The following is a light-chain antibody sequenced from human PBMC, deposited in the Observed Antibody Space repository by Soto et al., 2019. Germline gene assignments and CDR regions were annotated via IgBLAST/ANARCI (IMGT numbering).Light chain of an antibody. CDR3: CSFACSYSYV. J-gene: IGLJ1*01. CDR1: SSDVGRYDY. V-gene: IGLV2-11*01. CDR2: DVT. Sequence: QSVLTQPRSVSASPGQSVTISCTGTSSDVGRYDYVSWYQQHPGKAPKLIVYDVTERPSGVPDRFSGSKSGNTASLTISGLHAEDEADYSCCSFACSYSYVFGTATKVTVL.